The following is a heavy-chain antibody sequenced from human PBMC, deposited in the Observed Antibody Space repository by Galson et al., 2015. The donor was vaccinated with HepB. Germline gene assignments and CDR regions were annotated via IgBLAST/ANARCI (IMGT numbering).Heavy chain of an antibody. D-gene: IGHD3-10*01. V-gene: IGHV1-69*06. J-gene: IGHJ6*02. CDR3: ARVPHYYGSGTWDYYYGMDV. CDR2: IIPIFGTA. Sequence: SVKVSCKASGGTFSSYAISWVRQAPGQGLEWMGGIIPIFGTANYAQKFQGRVTITADKSTSTAYMELSSLRSEDTAVYYCARVPHYYGSGTWDYYYGMDVWGQGTTVTVSS. CDR1: GGTFSSYA.